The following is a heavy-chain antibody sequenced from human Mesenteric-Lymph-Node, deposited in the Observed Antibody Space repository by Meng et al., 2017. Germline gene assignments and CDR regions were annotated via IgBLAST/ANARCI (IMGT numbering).Heavy chain of an antibody. V-gene: IGHV4-59*08. CDR1: GGSISGYY. J-gene: IGHJ4*02. D-gene: IGHD1-7*01. Sequence: QVQLPESGPGLVQPSETLALTCTVSGGSISGYYWSWIRQPPGKELEWIGYIHYSGSTNYKPSLKSRVTISVDTSKNQFSLKLSSVTAADTAVYYCARHPQFGTTMIEYWGQGTLVTVSS. CDR2: IHYSGST. CDR3: ARHPQFGTTMIEY.